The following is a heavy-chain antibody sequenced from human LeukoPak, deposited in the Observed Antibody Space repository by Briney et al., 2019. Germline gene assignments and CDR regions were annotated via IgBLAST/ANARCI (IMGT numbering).Heavy chain of an antibody. J-gene: IGHJ3*02. CDR2: ISSSSTYI. CDR3: AKDQAFAFDI. CDR1: GFTFSSYT. Sequence: PGGSLRLSCAASGFTFSSYTMNWVRQAPGKGLEWVSSISSSSTYIYYADSVKGRFTISRDNAKNSLYLQMNSLRAEDTAVYYCAKDQAFAFDIWGQGTMVTVSS. V-gene: IGHV3-21*01.